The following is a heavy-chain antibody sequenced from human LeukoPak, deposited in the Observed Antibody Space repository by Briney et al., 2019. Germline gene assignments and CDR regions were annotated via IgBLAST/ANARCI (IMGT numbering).Heavy chain of an antibody. V-gene: IGHV4-34*01. CDR3: ARGIAAAGTLGGVRDNWFDP. CDR2: INHSGST. CDR1: GGSFSGYY. J-gene: IGHJ5*02. D-gene: IGHD6-13*01. Sequence: SETLSLTCAVYGGSFSGYYWSWIRQPPGKGLEWIGEINHSGSTNYNPSLKSRVTISVDTSKNQFSLKLSSVTAADTAVYYCARGIAAAGTLGGVRDNWFDPWGQGTLVTVSS.